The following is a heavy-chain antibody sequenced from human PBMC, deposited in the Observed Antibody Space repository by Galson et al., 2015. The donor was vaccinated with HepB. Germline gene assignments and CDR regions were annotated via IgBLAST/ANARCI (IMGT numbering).Heavy chain of an antibody. CDR1: GLTVRSNY. CDR3: ARELVGATIGAFDI. D-gene: IGHD1-26*01. J-gene: IGHJ3*02. Sequence: SLRLSCAASGLTVRSNYMSWVRQAPGKGLEWVSVIYTGGDTYYGDSVEGRFTISRDNFKNTLYLQMNYLRVEDTAVYYCARELVGATIGAFDIWGQGTMVTVSS. V-gene: IGHV3-66*01. CDR2: IYTGGDT.